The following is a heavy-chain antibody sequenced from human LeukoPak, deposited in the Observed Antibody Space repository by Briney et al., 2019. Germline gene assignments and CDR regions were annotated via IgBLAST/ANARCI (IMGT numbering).Heavy chain of an antibody. Sequence: ASVKVSCKASGYTFTGYYMHWVRQAPGQGLEWMGWINPNSGGTNYAQKFQGRVTMTRDTSISTAYMELSRLGSDDTAVYYCARDLDHGDYVGGYYGMDVWGQGTTVTVSS. CDR1: GYTFTGYY. CDR3: ARDLDHGDYVGGYYGMDV. CDR2: INPNSGGT. D-gene: IGHD4-17*01. J-gene: IGHJ6*02. V-gene: IGHV1-2*02.